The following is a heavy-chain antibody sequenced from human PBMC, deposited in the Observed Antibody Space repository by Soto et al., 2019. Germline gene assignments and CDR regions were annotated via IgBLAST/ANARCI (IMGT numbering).Heavy chain of an antibody. V-gene: IGHV3-23*01. J-gene: IGHJ4*02. CDR1: GFTFMSYA. D-gene: IGHD6-19*01. CDR2: ISGSGGST. CDR3: ADNVGFGWYYY. Sequence: VASLRFSGAACGFTFMSYAMSWIRQAPGKGLEWVSAISGSGGSTYSADSVKGRITISRDNSRNTLYLQMKSLRAEDTAGYDCADNVGFGWYYYWGKGT.